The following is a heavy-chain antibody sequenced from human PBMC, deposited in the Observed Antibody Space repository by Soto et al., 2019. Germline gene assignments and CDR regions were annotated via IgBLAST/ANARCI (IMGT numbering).Heavy chain of an antibody. V-gene: IGHV1-18*01. CDR3: ARGPNVMDY. Sequence: QVQLVQSGAEVKKPGASVKVSCKASGYTFTSYGINWVRQATGQGLEWMGWISAYNGNTNYAQKLQGRVTVTTDTPTTTSCMAVRGLSAGDCTVVRCARGPNVMDYWGQGTLVTVSS. CDR1: GYTFTSYG. CDR2: ISAYNGNT. J-gene: IGHJ4*02. D-gene: IGHD2-21*01.